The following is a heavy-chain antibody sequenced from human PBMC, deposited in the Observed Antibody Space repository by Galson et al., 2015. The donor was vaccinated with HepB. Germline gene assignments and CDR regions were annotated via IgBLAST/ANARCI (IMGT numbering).Heavy chain of an antibody. CDR2: IYYSGST. Sequence: SETLSLTCTVSGGSISSYFWSWIRQPPGKGLEWIGSIYYSGSTYYNPSLKSRVTISVDTSKNQFSLKLSSVTAANTAVYYCARIGEGYCSSTSCYTWYYYYYYMDVWGKGTTVTVSS. D-gene: IGHD2-2*02. CDR3: ARIGEGYCSSTSCYTWYYYYYYMDV. CDR1: GGSISSYF. J-gene: IGHJ6*03. V-gene: IGHV4-39*01.